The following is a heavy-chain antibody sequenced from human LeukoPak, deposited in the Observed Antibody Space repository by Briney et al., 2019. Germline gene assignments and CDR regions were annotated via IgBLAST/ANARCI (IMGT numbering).Heavy chain of an antibody. CDR1: GFTFSGYP. J-gene: IGHJ6*02. Sequence: GGSLRLSCAASGFTFSGYPIHWVRQAPGKGLEWVAVISYDGSNKYYADSVKGRFTISRDNSKSTLYLQLNGLRGEDTAVYYCARRNAMDVWGQGTTVIVFS. CDR3: ARRNAMDV. V-gene: IGHV3-30-3*01. CDR2: ISYDGSNK.